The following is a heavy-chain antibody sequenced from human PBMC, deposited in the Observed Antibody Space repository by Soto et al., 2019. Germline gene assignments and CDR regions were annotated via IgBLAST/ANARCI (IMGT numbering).Heavy chain of an antibody. Sequence: QVHLEESGGGLVKPGGSLRLSCAASGFTFGDYYMSWIRQAPGKGLDWVSYIGDSGGARYYADSVKGRFTISRDNAKNSLYLEMNSRRLEDTAVYYCAREGASGSHLLGGIDYWGQGILVTVSS. V-gene: IGHV3-11*01. CDR2: IGDSGGAR. J-gene: IGHJ4*02. CDR1: GFTFGDYY. CDR3: AREGASGSHLLGGIDY. D-gene: IGHD3-10*01.